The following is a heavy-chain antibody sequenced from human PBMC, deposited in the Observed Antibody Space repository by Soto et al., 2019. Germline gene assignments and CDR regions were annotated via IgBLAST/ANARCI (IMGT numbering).Heavy chain of an antibody. CDR1: GYSISSSNW. CDR2: IYYSGTT. J-gene: IGHJ4*02. V-gene: IGHV4-28*01. D-gene: IGHD1-26*01. Sequence: QVQLQESGPGLVKRSDTLSLTCAVSGYSISSSNWWGWIRQPPGKGLEWIGYIYYSGTTYYNPSLKSXXTXSXXTSKNQFSLKLTSVTAVDTAVYYCARREIQGPIDYWGQGTLVTVSS. CDR3: ARREIQGPIDY.